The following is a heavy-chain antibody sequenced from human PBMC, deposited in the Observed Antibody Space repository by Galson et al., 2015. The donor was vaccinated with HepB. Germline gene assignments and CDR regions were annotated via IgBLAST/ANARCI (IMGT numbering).Heavy chain of an antibody. Sequence: SVKVSCKASGYTFTGYYMHWVRQAPGQGLEWMGWINPNSGGTNYAQKFQGRVTMTRDTSISTAYMELSRLRSDDTAVYYCAREAVAASGAADYWGQGTLVTVSS. V-gene: IGHV1-2*02. D-gene: IGHD6-19*01. J-gene: IGHJ4*02. CDR3: AREAVAASGAADY. CDR1: GYTFTGYY. CDR2: INPNSGGT.